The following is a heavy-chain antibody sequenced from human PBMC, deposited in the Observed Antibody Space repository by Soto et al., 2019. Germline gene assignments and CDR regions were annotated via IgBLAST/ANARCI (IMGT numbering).Heavy chain of an antibody. V-gene: IGHV4-30-2*01. CDR3: ARNYYYDSSGYHYYFDY. Sequence: KSSETLSLTCAVSGGPISSGGYSWSWIRQPPGKGLEWIGYICHSGSTYYNPSLKSRVTISVDRSKNQFSLKLSSVTAADTAVYYCARNYYYDSSGYHYYFDYWGQGTLVTVSS. CDR2: ICHSGST. CDR1: GGPISSGGYS. J-gene: IGHJ4*02. D-gene: IGHD3-22*01.